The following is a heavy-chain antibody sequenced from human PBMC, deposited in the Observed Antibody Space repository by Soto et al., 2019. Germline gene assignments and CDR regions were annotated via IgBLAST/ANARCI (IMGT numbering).Heavy chain of an antibody. J-gene: IGHJ6*03. Sequence: SETLSLTCTVSGGSISSSSYYWGWIRQPPGKGLEWIGSIYYSGSTYYNPSLKSRVTISVDTSKNQFSLKLSSVTAADTAVYYCARQEGYCSGGSCRWGWYYYYYMDVWGKGTTVTVSS. D-gene: IGHD2-15*01. V-gene: IGHV4-39*01. CDR2: IYYSGST. CDR3: ARQEGYCSGGSCRWGWYYYYYMDV. CDR1: GGSISSSSYY.